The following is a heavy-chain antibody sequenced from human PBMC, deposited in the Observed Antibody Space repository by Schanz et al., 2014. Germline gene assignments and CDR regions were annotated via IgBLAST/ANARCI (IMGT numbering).Heavy chain of an antibody. Sequence: QLQLQESGPGLVKPSETLSLTCTVSGGSISSSSYYWGWIRQPPGKGLEWIGSIYYSGSTYYNPSSKSRVTISVDTSKTQFSLNLSSVTAADTAVYYCARHSGYYYYYGMDVWGQGTTVTVSS. CDR3: ARHSGYYYYYGMDV. CDR1: GGSISSSSYY. J-gene: IGHJ6*02. CDR2: IYYSGST. V-gene: IGHV4-39*01.